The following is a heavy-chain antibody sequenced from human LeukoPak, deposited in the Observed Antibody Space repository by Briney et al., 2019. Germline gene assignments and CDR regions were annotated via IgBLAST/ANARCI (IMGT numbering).Heavy chain of an antibody. CDR2: ISSSSSTI. Sequence: PGGSLRLSCAASGFTFSSYSMNWVRQAPGKGLEWVSYISSSSSTIYYADSVKGRFTISRDNAKNSLYLQMSSLRAEDTAVYYCASGYSSSSIGPFDYWGQGTLVTVSS. CDR3: ASGYSSSSIGPFDY. J-gene: IGHJ4*02. D-gene: IGHD6-6*01. CDR1: GFTFSSYS. V-gene: IGHV3-48*01.